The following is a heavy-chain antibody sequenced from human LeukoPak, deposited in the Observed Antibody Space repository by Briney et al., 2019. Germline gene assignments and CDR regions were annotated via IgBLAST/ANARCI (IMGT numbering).Heavy chain of an antibody. CDR3: ARGGVYSSGWYSLMGPIFDY. D-gene: IGHD6-19*01. CDR2: ISSSGSTI. J-gene: IGHJ4*02. V-gene: IGHV3-48*03. CDR1: GFTFSSYE. Sequence: QPGGSLRLCCAASGFTFSSYEMNWVRQATGKGLEWVSYISSSGSTIYYADSVKGRFIISRDNAKNSLYLQMNSLRAEDTAVYYCARGGVYSSGWYSLMGPIFDYWGQGTLVTVSS.